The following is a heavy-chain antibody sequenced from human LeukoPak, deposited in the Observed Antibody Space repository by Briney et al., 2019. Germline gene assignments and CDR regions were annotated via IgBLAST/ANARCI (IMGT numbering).Heavy chain of an antibody. CDR3: ARGPKNSGSSFDP. CDR2: IYYSGST. J-gene: IGHJ5*02. V-gene: IGHV4-30-4*08. Sequence: SETLSLTCSVSGGSISSGNYYWTWIRRPPEKGLEWIGYIYYSGSTYYNPSLKSRINISVDTSKNQFSLKLSSATAADTAVYYCARGPKNSGSSFDPWGQGTLVTVSS. CDR1: GGSISSGNYY. D-gene: IGHD1-7*01.